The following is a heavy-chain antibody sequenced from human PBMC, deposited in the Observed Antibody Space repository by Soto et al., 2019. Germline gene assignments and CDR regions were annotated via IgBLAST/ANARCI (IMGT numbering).Heavy chain of an antibody. V-gene: IGHV3-21*01. D-gene: IGHD3-22*01. J-gene: IGHJ1*01. CDR3: ATDANYFDSSGHYLYFLH. Sequence: GKGLEWVSSISSTSSHIYYADSMKGRFTISRDNAKNSLYLQMNSLRAEDTAVYYCATDANYFDSSGHYLYFLHWGQGTLVTVSS. CDR2: ISSTSSHI.